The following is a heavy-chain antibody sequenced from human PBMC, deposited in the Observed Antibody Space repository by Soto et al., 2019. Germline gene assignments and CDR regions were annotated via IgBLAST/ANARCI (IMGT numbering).Heavy chain of an antibody. D-gene: IGHD3-10*01. J-gene: IGHJ5*02. V-gene: IGHV1-69*02. CDR1: GGTFSSYT. CDR2: IIPILGIA. Sequence: EASVKVSCKASGGTFSSYTISWVRQAPGQGLEWMGRIIPILGIANYAQKFQGRVTITADKSTSTAYMELSSLRSEDTAVYYCASLRITMVRGVIQEVDPWGQGTLVTVSS. CDR3: ASLRITMVRGVIQEVDP.